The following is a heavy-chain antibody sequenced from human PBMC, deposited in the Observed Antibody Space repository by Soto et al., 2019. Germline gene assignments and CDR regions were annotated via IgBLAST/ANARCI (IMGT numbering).Heavy chain of an antibody. CDR3: ARGGHVVVVTAAFDY. CDR1: GNTFTNYY. Sequence: ASVKVSCKASGNTFTNYYIHWVRQAPGQGLEWMGTINPSGGHTTYSQNFLGRVTMTRDTSTNTLYMELTSLTSDDTAVYYCARGGHVVVVTAAFDYWGQGTLVTVSS. J-gene: IGHJ4*02. CDR2: INPSGGHT. V-gene: IGHV1-46*01. D-gene: IGHD2-21*02.